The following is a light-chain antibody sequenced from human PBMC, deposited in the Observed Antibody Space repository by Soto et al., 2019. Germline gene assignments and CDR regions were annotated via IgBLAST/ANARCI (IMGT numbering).Light chain of an antibody. CDR2: RAS. CDR1: QSVDTW. Sequence: DIQMTQSPSTLSASIGDTVTITCRTSQSVDTWLAWYQHKAGKAPKHLIYRASSLATGVPSRFSGSGSGTAFTLTITSLQPDGFATYYCQHYNDYSRVFGQGTQVEIK. J-gene: IGKJ1*01. V-gene: IGKV1-5*03. CDR3: QHYNDYSRV.